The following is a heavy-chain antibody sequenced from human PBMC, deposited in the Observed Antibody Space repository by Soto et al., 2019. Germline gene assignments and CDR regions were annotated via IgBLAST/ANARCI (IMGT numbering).Heavy chain of an antibody. CDR1: HGSVTSGGYY. D-gene: IGHD3-10*01. Sequence: QVQLQESGPGLVKPSQTLSLTCAVSHGSVTSGGYYWSWIRQLPGKGLEWIGQIYHTGNTYYHPSLKSRVSMSVDTSKTQFSVMLSSVTAADTAVYFCARARDKYGCHFDYWGQGILVTVSS. CDR2: IYHTGNT. J-gene: IGHJ4*02. CDR3: ARARDKYGCHFDY. V-gene: IGHV4-31*11.